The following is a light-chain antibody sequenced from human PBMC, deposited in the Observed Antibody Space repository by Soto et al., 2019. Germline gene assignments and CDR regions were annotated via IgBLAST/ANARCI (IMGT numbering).Light chain of an antibody. CDR2: SNN. CDR1: SSNIGSNT. Sequence: QSVLTQPPSASGTAGQRVTISCSGSSSNIGSNTVNWYQQLPGTAPKLLIYSNNQRPSGVPDRFSGSKSGTSASLAISGLQSEDEADYYCAAWDDSNNFGVFGNGTKVTVL. CDR3: AAWDDSNNFGV. V-gene: IGLV1-44*01. J-gene: IGLJ1*01.